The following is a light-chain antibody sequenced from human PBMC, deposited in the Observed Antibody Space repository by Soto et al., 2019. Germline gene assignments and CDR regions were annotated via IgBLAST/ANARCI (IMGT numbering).Light chain of an antibody. CDR1: SSDVGGYNY. V-gene: IGLV2-14*01. Sequence: QSALSQPPSASGSPGQSVTISCTGTSSDVGGYNYVSWYQQHPGKAPKLMIYEVTNRPSGVSNRFSGSKSGNTASLTISGLQAEDEAAYYCGSYTSSSTYVFGTGTKVTVL. J-gene: IGLJ1*01. CDR2: EVT. CDR3: GSYTSSSTYV.